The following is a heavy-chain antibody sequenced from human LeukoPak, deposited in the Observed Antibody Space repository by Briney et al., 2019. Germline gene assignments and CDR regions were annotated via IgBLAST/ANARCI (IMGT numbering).Heavy chain of an antibody. D-gene: IGHD3-3*02. CDR2: ISNRGDYI. V-gene: IGHV3-21*01. Sequence: GGSLRLSCSASGFTFTSYSMNWVRQAPGKGLEWVSSISNRGDYIYYADSVKGRFTISRDNAKNSLYLQMNSLRAEDTAVYYCARDTISRSNYWGQGTLVTVSS. CDR3: ARDTISRSNY. J-gene: IGHJ4*02. CDR1: GFTFTSYS.